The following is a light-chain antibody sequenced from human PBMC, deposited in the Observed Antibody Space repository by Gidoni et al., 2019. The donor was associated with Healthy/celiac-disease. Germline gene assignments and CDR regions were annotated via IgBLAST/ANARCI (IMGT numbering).Light chain of an antibody. CDR1: QSVSSSY. CDR2: GAS. CDR3: QQYGSSPWT. Sequence: DIVLTQSPGTLSLSPGERATLSCRASQSVSSSYVAWYQQKPGQAPRLLIYGASSRATGIPDRFSGSGSGTDFTLTISRLEPEDVAVYYCQQYGSSPWTFGQGTKVEIK. V-gene: IGKV3-20*01. J-gene: IGKJ1*01.